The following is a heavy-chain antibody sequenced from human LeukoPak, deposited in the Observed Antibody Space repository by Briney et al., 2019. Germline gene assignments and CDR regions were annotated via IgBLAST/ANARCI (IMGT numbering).Heavy chain of an antibody. CDR3: ARARVRGVIITRFDY. D-gene: IGHD3-10*01. J-gene: IGHJ4*02. V-gene: IGHV3-30*02. CDR1: GFTFSSYG. Sequence: PGGSLRLSCAASGFTFSSYGMHWVRQAPGKGLEWVAFIRYDGSNKYYADSVKGRFTISRDNSKNTLYLQMNSLRAEDTAVYYCARARVRGVIITRFDYWGQGTLVTVSS. CDR2: IRYDGSNK.